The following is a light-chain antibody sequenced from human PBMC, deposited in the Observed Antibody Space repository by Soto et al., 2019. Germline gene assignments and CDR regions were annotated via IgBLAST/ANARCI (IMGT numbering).Light chain of an antibody. V-gene: IGKV3-11*01. J-gene: IGKJ5*01. Sequence: EIVFTQSAATLSLSPGERATLSCRASPSVTNFLAWYQQKPGQAPRLLIYGAFNRATGIPARFSGSGSGTDFTLTISSLEPEDSAIYYCQQRNIWPPVTFGQGTRLEI. CDR2: GAF. CDR3: QQRNIWPPVT. CDR1: PSVTNF.